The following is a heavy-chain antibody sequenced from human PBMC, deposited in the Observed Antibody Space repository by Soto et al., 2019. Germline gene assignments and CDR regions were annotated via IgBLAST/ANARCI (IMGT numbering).Heavy chain of an antibody. J-gene: IGHJ3*02. CDR1: GDSVSSNSAA. CDR3: ARAPGIAVDGAFDI. CDR2: TYYRSKWYN. V-gene: IGHV6-1*01. D-gene: IGHD6-19*01. Sequence: PSQTLSLTCAISGDSVSSNSAAWNWIRQSPSIGLEWLGRTYYRSKWYNDYAVSVKSRITINPDTSKNQFSLQLNSVTPEDTAVYYCARAPGIAVDGAFDIWGQGTMVTVSS.